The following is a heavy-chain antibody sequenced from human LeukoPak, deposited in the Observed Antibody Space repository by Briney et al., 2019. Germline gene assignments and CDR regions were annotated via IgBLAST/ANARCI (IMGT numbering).Heavy chain of an antibody. D-gene: IGHD6-13*01. CDR3: SASSRHNWFDP. J-gene: IGHJ5*02. CDR1: GYTFTSYD. CDR2: MNPNSGNT. V-gene: IGHV1-8*01. Sequence: GASVKVTCKASGYTFTSYDINWVRQATGQGLEWMGWMNPNSGNTGYAQKFQGRATMTRNTSISTAYMELSNLRSEDTVVYYCSASSRHNWFDPWGQGTLVTVSS.